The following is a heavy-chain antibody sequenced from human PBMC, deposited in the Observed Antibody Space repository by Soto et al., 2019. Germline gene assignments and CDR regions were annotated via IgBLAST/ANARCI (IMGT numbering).Heavy chain of an antibody. CDR3: AREGLGTGTTGAFAVFYY. CDR2: INPSGGST. Sequence: QVQLVQSGAAVKKPGASVKVSCKASGYTFTDYYVHWVRQAPGQGLEWMGIINPSGGSTSYAQKFQGRVTMTRDTSTSTVYMELSSLRSEDTAVYYCAREGLGTGTTGAFAVFYYWGQGTLVTVSS. D-gene: IGHD1-7*01. V-gene: IGHV1-46*01. CDR1: GYTFTDYY. J-gene: IGHJ4*02.